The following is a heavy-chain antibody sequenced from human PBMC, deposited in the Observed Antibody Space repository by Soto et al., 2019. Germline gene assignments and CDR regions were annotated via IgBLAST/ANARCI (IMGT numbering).Heavy chain of an antibody. CDR1: GYTFTSYG. J-gene: IGHJ4*02. D-gene: IGHD4-17*01. CDR3: ARFMAVTTPSTPLDY. Sequence: ASVKVSCKASGYTFTSYGISWVRQAPGQGLEWMGWISAYNGNTNYAQKLQGRVTMTTDTSTSTAYMELRSLRSDDTAVYYCARFMAVTTPSTPLDYWGQGTLVTSPQ. V-gene: IGHV1-18*01. CDR2: ISAYNGNT.